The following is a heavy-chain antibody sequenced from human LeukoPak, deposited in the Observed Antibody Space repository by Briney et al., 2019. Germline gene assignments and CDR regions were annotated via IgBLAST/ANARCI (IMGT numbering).Heavy chain of an antibody. V-gene: IGHV1-2*06. CDR3: ARDYCSSTSCLFDY. CDR2: INPNSGDT. Sequence: ASVKVSCKASGYTYTGYHMHWVRQAPGQGLEWMGRINPNSGDTNYAQKFQGRVTMARDTSISTAYMELSRLRSDDTAVYYCARDYCSSTSCLFDYWGQGTLVTVSS. J-gene: IGHJ4*02. CDR1: GYTYTGYH. D-gene: IGHD2-2*01.